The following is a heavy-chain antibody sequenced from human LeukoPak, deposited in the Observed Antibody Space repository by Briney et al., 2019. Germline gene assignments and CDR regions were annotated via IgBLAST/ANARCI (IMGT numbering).Heavy chain of an antibody. CDR1: GGSFSGYY. J-gene: IGHJ4*02. V-gene: IGHV4-34*01. Sequence: SETLSLTCAVYGGSFSGYYWSWIRQPPGKGLEWIWEINHSGSTNYNPSLKSRVTISVDTSKNQFSLKLSSVTAADTAVYYCARPYYYDSSGYYYVSPYFDYWGQGTLVTVSS. D-gene: IGHD3-22*01. CDR2: INHSGST. CDR3: ARPYYYDSSGYYYVSPYFDY.